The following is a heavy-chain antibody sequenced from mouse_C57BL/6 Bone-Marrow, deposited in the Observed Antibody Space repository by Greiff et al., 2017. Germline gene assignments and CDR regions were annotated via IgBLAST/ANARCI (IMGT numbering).Heavy chain of an antibody. CDR1: GYTFTSYW. CDR3: ARGGYYGSNFFDY. D-gene: IGHD1-1*01. Sequence: QVQLQQPGAELVMPGASVKLSCKASGYTFTSYWMHWVKQRPGQGLEWIGEIDPSDSYTNYNQKFKGKSTLTVDNSSSTAYMQLSSLTSEDAAVYYCARGGYYGSNFFDYWGQGTTLTGSS. J-gene: IGHJ2*01. CDR2: IDPSDSYT. V-gene: IGHV1-69*01.